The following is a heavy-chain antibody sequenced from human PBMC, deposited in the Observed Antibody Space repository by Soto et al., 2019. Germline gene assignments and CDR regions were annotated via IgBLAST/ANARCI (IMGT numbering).Heavy chain of an antibody. CDR1: GGSVSSGSYY. CDR2: IYYSGST. V-gene: IGHV4-61*01. J-gene: IGHJ4*02. D-gene: IGHD6-6*01. CDR3: ARYSSSSISWDY. Sequence: SETLSLTCTVSGGSVSSGSYYWSWIRQPPGKGLKWIGYIYYSGSTNYNPSLKSRVTISVNTSKNQFSLKLSSVTAADTAVYYCARYSSSSISWDYWGQGTLVTVSS.